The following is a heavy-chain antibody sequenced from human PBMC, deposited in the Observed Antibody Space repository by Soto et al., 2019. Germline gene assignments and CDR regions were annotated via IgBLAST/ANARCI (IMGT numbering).Heavy chain of an antibody. CDR3: ARRSGGDYEIGTFDY. Sequence: SETLSLTCTVSGGSISSSSYYWGWIRQPPGKGLEWIGSIYYSGSTYYNPSLKSRVTISVDTSKNQFSLKLSSVTAADTAVYYCARRSGGDYEIGTFDYWGQGTLVTVSS. CDR2: IYYSGST. J-gene: IGHJ4*02. D-gene: IGHD4-17*01. V-gene: IGHV4-39*01. CDR1: GGSISSSSYY.